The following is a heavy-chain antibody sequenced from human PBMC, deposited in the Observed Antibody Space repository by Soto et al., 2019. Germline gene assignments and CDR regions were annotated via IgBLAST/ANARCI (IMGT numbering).Heavy chain of an antibody. Sequence: QVRLQQWGAGLLKPTETLSLSCAVYGESPSGYHSAWIRQPPGKGLEWIGEINLSGSTNYNPSPKSRVTISVDTSKNHFSLKLSSVTAAETAVYYCARVLITYGGIMVPYNWFDTWGQGNLVTVSS. V-gene: IGHV4-34*01. CDR3: ARVLITYGGIMVPYNWFDT. CDR1: GESPSGYH. CDR2: INLSGST. J-gene: IGHJ5*02. D-gene: IGHD3-16*01.